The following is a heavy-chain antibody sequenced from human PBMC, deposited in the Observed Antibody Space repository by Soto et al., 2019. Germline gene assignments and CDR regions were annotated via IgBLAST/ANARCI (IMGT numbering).Heavy chain of an antibody. D-gene: IGHD1-20*01. CDR1: GFAFSTYT. J-gene: IGHJ4*02. CDR3: AREGIHNHHEFYFDP. Sequence: EVQLVESGGGLVKPGGSLKLSCAASGFAFSTYTMSWVRQAPGKGLEWVSSISGSGNYTHYADFLRGRFTLSRDNAKTLLFLQMDRLGAEGTAVYYWAREGIHNHHEFYFDPWGQGTVVTVSS. CDR2: ISGSGNYT. V-gene: IGHV3-21*06.